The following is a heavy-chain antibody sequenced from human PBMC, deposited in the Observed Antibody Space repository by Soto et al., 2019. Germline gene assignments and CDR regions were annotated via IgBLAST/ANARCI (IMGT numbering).Heavy chain of an antibody. D-gene: IGHD3-22*01. CDR2: IRNRANSYTT. V-gene: IGHV3-72*01. CDR1: GFTFSDHY. Sequence: EVQLVESGGGLVQPGGSLRLSCAASGFTFSDHYMDWVRQAPGKGLEWVGRIRNRANSYTTEYAASVKGRFTISRDDSKNSLYLQMNSLKTEDTAVYDCTRRDSSGTPGDYWGQGTLVTVSS. J-gene: IGHJ4*02. CDR3: TRRDSSGTPGDY.